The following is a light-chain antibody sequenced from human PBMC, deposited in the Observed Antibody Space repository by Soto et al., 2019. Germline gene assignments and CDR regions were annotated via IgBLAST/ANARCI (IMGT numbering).Light chain of an antibody. CDR3: QHLNNYPPFT. J-gene: IGKJ3*01. V-gene: IGKV1-9*01. Sequence: IQLTQSPSSLSASVGDRVSITCRASQDIQTYLAWYQQKRGEAPKLLISGTFTLQSGVPSRFNGSGSGTDFTLTISRLLPEDFATYYCQHLNNYPPFTFGPGTKVYLE. CDR2: GTF. CDR1: QDIQTY.